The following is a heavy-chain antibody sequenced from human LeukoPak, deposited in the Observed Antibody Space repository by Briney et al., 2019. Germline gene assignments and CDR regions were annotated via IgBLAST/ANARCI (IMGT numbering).Heavy chain of an antibody. CDR1: NYTFSNYG. CDR3: ARDSSAFYGSEYFQH. D-gene: IGHD2/OR15-2a*01. J-gene: IGHJ1*01. CDR2: IGAYSGNS. Sequence: GASVKVSCKTSNYTFSNYGITWVRQDPGQGLEWMGWIGAYSGNSEFAQKFQGRVTMTTDASSGTAYMELTNLTPDDTAVYFCARDSSAFYGSEYFQHWGQGTLVTVSS. V-gene: IGHV1-18*01.